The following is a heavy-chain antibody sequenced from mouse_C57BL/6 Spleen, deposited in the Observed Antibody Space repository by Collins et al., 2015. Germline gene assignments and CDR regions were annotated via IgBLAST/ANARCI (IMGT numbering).Heavy chain of an antibody. J-gene: IGHJ1*03. CDR3: AREDTTVVAGDV. V-gene: IGHV3-6*01. Sequence: DVQLQESGPGLVKPSQSLSLTCSVTGYSITSGYYWNWIRQFPGNKLEWMGYISYDGSNNYNPSLKNRISITRDTSKNQFFLKLNSVTTEDTATYYCAREDTTVVAGDVWGTGTTVTVSS. CDR1: GYSITSGYY. D-gene: IGHD1-1*01. CDR2: ISYDGSN.